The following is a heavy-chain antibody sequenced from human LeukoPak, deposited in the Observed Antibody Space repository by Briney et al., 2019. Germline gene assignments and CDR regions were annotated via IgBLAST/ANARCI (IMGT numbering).Heavy chain of an antibody. J-gene: IGHJ6*04. CDR2: IWYDGSNK. V-gene: IGHV3-33*01. CDR1: GFTFSSYG. Sequence: GRSLRLSCAASGFTFSSYGMHWVRQAPGKGLEWVAVIWYDGSNKYYADSVKSRFTISRDNSKNTLYLQMNSLRAEDTAVYYCARFYCSSTSCHYYYYGMDVWGKGTTVTVSS. D-gene: IGHD2-2*01. CDR3: ARFYCSSTSCHYYYYGMDV.